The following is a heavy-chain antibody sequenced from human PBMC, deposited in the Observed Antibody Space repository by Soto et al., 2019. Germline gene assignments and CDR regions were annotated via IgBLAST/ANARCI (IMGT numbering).Heavy chain of an antibody. V-gene: IGHV2-5*02. CDR1: GFSLSTSGVG. J-gene: IGHJ5*02. Sequence: SGPTLVNPTQTLTLTCTFSGFSLSTSGVGVGWIRQPPGKALEWLAVIYWDDDKRYSPSLKTRLTIAKDTSKNQVLLTMTNMDPVDTAIYYCAHRHFVFSRLEDYDFWTTHIADRFDPWGQGILVTVSS. CDR2: IYWDDDK. D-gene: IGHD3-3*01. CDR3: AHRHFVFSRLEDYDFWTTHIADRFDP.